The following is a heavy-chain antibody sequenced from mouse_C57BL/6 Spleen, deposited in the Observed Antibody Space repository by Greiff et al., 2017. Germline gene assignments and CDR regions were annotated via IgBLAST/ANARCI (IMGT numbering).Heavy chain of an antibody. D-gene: IGHD3-2*01. CDR3: VREDNGGFAY. CDR2: IRSKSSNYAT. V-gene: IGHV10-3*01. Sequence: DVTLQESGGGLVQPKGSLKLSCAASGFTFNTYAMHWVRQAPGKGLELVGRIRSKSSNYATYYADLVKDRFTITRDASQSMLYLQMNNLKTEDTAMYYCVREDNGGFAYWGQGTLVTVAA. CDR1: GFTFNTYA. J-gene: IGHJ3*01.